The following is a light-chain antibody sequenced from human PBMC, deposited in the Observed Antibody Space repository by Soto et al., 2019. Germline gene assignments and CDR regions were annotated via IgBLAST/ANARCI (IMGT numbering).Light chain of an antibody. Sequence: VLTQPPSVSGAPGQRVTISCTGSSSNIGAGYDVHWYQQLPGTAPKLLIYGNSNRPSGVPDRFSGSKSGTSASLAITGLQAEDEADYYRQSYDSSLSGCYVFGTGTKVTVL. CDR3: QSYDSSLSGCYV. CDR2: GNS. CDR1: SSNIGAGYD. V-gene: IGLV1-40*01. J-gene: IGLJ1*01.